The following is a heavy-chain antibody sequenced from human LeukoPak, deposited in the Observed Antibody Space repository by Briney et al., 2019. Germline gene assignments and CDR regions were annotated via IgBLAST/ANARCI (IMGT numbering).Heavy chain of an antibody. Sequence: GASVTVSFTASGYTFTSYYMHWVRQAPGQGLEWMGIINPSGGSTSYAQKFQGRVTMTRDTSTSTVYMELSSLRSEDTAVYYCARSNYVGPPFDYWGQGTLVTVSS. CDR3: ARSNYVGPPFDY. V-gene: IGHV1-46*01. J-gene: IGHJ4*02. CDR1: GYTFTSYY. CDR2: INPSGGST. D-gene: IGHD1-7*01.